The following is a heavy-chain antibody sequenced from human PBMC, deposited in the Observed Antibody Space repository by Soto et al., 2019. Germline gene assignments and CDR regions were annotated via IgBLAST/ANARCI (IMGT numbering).Heavy chain of an antibody. CDR2: LYDIDGS. CDR3: ATWHEREHAYDV. Sequence: DVQLVESGGGLIQPGESLRLSCAAFGFTISGKKYVAWVRQAPGKGLEWVSALYDIDGSFYADPVKGRFTTSSDSSKTTVYLQMNDLRPDDTAVYYCATWHEREHAYDVWGLGTTVTVSS. V-gene: IGHV3-53*01. D-gene: IGHD1-1*01. J-gene: IGHJ3*01. CDR1: GFTISGKKY.